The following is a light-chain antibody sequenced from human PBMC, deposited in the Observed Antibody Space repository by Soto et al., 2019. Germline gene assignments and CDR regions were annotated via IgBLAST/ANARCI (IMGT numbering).Light chain of an antibody. CDR2: WAS. CDR1: QSVLYSSNNKNY. J-gene: IGKJ5*01. V-gene: IGKV4-1*01. Sequence: DIVMTQSPESLAVSLGERATINCKSSQSVLYSSNNKNYLAWYQQKPGQPPKLLISWASTRESGVPDRFSGSGSGTNFTLTISSLQAEDVAVYYCQQYYSTLITFGQGTRLEIK. CDR3: QQYYSTLIT.